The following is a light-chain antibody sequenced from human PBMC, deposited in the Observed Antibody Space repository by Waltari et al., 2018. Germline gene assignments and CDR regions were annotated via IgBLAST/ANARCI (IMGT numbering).Light chain of an antibody. V-gene: IGLV2-23*02. J-gene: IGLJ3*02. CDR2: EIS. CDR1: SSDVGGYEF. Sequence: SALTQPASVSASTGQSITISCTGTSSDVGGYEFVSWYQHHPGKAPQVIIFEISKRPSGVSNRFSCSKSGNTASLTISGLQAEDEANYYCCAYVGYSTWVFGGGTKLTVV. CDR3: CAYVGYSTWV.